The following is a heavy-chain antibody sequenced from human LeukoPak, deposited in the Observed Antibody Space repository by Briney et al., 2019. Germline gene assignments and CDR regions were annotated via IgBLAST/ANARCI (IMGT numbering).Heavy chain of an antibody. Sequence: GGSLRLSCAASGFTFSSYEMNWVRQAPGKGLEWVSYISSSGSTIYYADSVKGRFTISRDNAKNSLYLQMNSLRAEGTAVYYCARAIYDFWSGYYTGHYGMDVWGQGTTVTVSS. V-gene: IGHV3-48*03. CDR3: ARAIYDFWSGYYTGHYGMDV. J-gene: IGHJ6*02. D-gene: IGHD3-3*01. CDR1: GFTFSSYE. CDR2: ISSSGSTI.